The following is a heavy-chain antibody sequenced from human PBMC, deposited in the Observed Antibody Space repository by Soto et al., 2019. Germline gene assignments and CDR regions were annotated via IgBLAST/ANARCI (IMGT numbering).Heavy chain of an antibody. V-gene: IGHV1-69*13. CDR2: IIPVFGTA. D-gene: IGHD3-22*01. Sequence: SVKVSCKASGGTFSSYAISWVRQAPGQGLEWMGGIIPVFGTANYAQKFQGRVTITADESTSTAYMELSSLRSEDTAVYYCARALLGTYYYDSSGYMNRYYFDYWGQGTLVPVSS. CDR1: GGTFSSYA. J-gene: IGHJ4*02. CDR3: ARALLGTYYYDSSGYMNRYYFDY.